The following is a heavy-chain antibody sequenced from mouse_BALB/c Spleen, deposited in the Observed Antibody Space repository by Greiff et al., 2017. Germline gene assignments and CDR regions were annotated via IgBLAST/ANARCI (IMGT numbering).Heavy chain of an antibody. D-gene: IGHD2-14*01. J-gene: IGHJ4*01. CDR3: ARGDPYYRFFYAMDY. CDR2: ISSGGST. CDR1: GFTFSSYA. V-gene: IGHV5-6-5*01. Sequence: DVKLVESGGGLVKPGGSLKLSCAASGFTFSSYAMSWVRQTPEKRLEWVASISSGGSTYYPDSVKGRFTISRDNARNILYLQMSSLRSEDTAMYYCARGDPYYRFFYAMDYWGQGTSVTVSS.